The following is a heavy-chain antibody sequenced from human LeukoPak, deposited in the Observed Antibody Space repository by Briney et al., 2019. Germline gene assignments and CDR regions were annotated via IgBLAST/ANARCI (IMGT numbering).Heavy chain of an antibody. J-gene: IGHJ6*02. V-gene: IGHV3-23*01. CDR2: ISGGGVTT. Sequence: GGSLRLSCVGSGFTSIAYALTWARQAPGKGLEWVSGISGGGVTTYYADSVKGRFTISRDNSKNTLYLQMNSLRADDTAIYYCARNQQLGGHSYYYYGMDVWGQGTTVIVSS. D-gene: IGHD3-16*01. CDR3: ARNQQLGGHSYYYYGMDV. CDR1: GFTSIAYA.